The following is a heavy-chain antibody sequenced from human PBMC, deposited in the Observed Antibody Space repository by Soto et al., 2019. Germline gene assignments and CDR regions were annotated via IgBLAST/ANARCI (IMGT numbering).Heavy chain of an antibody. CDR3: ASWSDYYGSGSYYYY. Sequence: GGSLRLSCAASGFTFSSYWMGWVRQAPGKGLEWVANIKQDGSEKYYVDSVKGRFTISRDNAKNSLYLQMNSLRAEDTAVYYCASWSDYYGSGSYYYYWGQGTLVTVS. CDR1: GFTFSSYW. V-gene: IGHV3-7*01. J-gene: IGHJ4*02. CDR2: IKQDGSEK. D-gene: IGHD3-10*01.